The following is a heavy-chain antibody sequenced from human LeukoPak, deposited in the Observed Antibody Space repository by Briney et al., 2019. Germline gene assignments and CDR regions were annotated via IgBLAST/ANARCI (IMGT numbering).Heavy chain of an antibody. CDR3: ARAKDYGDHDTHFDY. J-gene: IGHJ4*02. CDR1: GGSISSYY. V-gene: IGHV4-59*01. Sequence: TSSETLSLTCTVSGGSISSYYWSWIRQPPGKGLEWIGYIYYSGSTNYNPSLKSRVTISVDTSKNQFSLKLSSVTAADTAVYYCARAKDYGDHDTHFDYWGQGTLVTVSS. D-gene: IGHD4-17*01. CDR2: IYYSGST.